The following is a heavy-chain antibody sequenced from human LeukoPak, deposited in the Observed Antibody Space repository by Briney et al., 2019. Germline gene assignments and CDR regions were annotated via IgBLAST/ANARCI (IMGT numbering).Heavy chain of an antibody. CDR1: GGSISSGSYY. D-gene: IGHD3-3*01. CDR3: VASVYYDFWSGYFGGY. J-gene: IGHJ4*02. Sequence: PSETLSLTCTVSGGSISSGSYYWSWIRQPAGKGLEWIGRIYTSGSTNYNPSLKSRVTISVDTPKNQFSLKLSSVTAADTAVYYCVASVYYDFWSGYFGGYWGQGTLVTVSS. V-gene: IGHV4-61*02. CDR2: IYTSGST.